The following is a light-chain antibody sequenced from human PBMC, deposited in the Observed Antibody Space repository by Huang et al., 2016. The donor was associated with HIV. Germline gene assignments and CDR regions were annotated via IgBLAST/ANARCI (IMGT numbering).Light chain of an antibody. CDR1: QSVRSK. J-gene: IGKJ3*01. V-gene: IGKV3-15*01. CDR2: DAS. CDR3: QQYDNWPPFT. Sequence: EIVMTQSPGTLSVSPGERATLSCRASQSVRSKLVWYQQKPGQAPRLLIYDASTRATGVPARFSGSGSGTQFTLSISSLQSEDFAVYYCQQYDNWPPFTFGPGTKVDIK.